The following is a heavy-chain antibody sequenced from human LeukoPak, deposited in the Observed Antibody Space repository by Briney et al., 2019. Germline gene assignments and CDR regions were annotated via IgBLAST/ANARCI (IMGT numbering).Heavy chain of an antibody. D-gene: IGHD3-22*01. CDR3: ARHYDLYYYTDV. V-gene: IGHV4-31*03. Sequence: SETLSLTCTVSGGSVSSGGYYWSWIRQCPGKGLEWMGYMSYSGTTYYNPSLKSRVIISVDTSKNQFSLRLSSVTAADMAVYYCARHYDLYYYTDVWGKGTTVTVSS. CDR2: MSYSGTT. CDR1: GGSVSSGGYY. J-gene: IGHJ6*03.